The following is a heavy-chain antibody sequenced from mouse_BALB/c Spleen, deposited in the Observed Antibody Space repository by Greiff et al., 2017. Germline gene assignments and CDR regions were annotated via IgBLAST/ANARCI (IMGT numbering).Heavy chain of an antibody. CDR3: ARYDSLAWFAY. CDR2: ISYSGST. J-gene: IGHJ3*01. Sequence: EVQGVESGPGLVKPSQSLSLTCTVTGYSITSDYAWNWIRQFPGNKLEWMGYISYSGSTSYNPSLKSRISITRDTSKNQFFLQLNSVTTEDTATYYCARYDSLAWFAYWGQGTLVTVSA. V-gene: IGHV3-2*02. D-gene: IGHD2-3*01. CDR1: GYSITSDYA.